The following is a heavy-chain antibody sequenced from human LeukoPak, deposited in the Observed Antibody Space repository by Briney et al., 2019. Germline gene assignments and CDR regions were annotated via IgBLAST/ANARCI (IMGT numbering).Heavy chain of an antibody. CDR1: GFTFSSYA. J-gene: IGHJ4*02. CDR2: IKEDGSET. V-gene: IGHV3-7*01. Sequence: GGSLRLSCAASGFTFSSYAMSWVRQAPGKGLEWVANIKEDGSETYYVDSVKGRFTISRDNAKTSLYLQMNSLRAEDTAVYYCAREEIWGQGTLVTVSS. CDR3: AREEI.